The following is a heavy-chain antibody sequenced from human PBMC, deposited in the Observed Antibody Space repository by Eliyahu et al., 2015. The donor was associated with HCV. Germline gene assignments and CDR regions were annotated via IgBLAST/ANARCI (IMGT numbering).Heavy chain of an antibody. CDR2: IRSKANSYAT. V-gene: IGHV3-73*02. CDR3: TRFGIAAAGTALGFH. Sequence: EVQLVESGGGLVQPGGSLKLXCAAXGFXFSGXAMHWVRQASGKGLEWVGRIRSKANSYATAYAASVKGRFTISRDDSKNTAYLQMNSLKTEDTAVYYCTRFGIAAAGTALGFHWGQGTLVTVSS. J-gene: IGHJ4*02. D-gene: IGHD6-13*01. CDR1: GFXFSGXA.